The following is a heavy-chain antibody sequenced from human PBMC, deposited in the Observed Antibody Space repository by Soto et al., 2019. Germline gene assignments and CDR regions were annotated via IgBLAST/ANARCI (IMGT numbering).Heavy chain of an antibody. CDR1: GFTFSSYG. D-gene: IGHD3-3*01. V-gene: IGHV3-30*18. CDR2: ISYDGSNK. CDR3: AKVELQETIFGVVNP. Sequence: GGSLRLSCAASGFTFSSYGMHWVRQAPGKGLEWVAVISYDGSNKYYADSVKGRFTISRDNSKNTLYLQMNSLRAEDTAVYYCAKVELQETIFGVVNPWGQGTLVTVSS. J-gene: IGHJ5*02.